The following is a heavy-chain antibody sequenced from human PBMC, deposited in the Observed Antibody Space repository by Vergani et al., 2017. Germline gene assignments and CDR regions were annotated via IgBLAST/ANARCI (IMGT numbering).Heavy chain of an antibody. J-gene: IGHJ3*02. CDR1: GGTFSSYT. V-gene: IGHV1-69*08. D-gene: IGHD3-22*01. Sequence: QVQLVQSGAEVKKPGSSVKVSCKASGGTFSSYTISWVRQAPGQGLEWMGRIIPILGIANYAQRFQGRVTITAYKSTSTAYMELSSLRSEDTAVYYCARENYYDSLNAFDIWAKGQWSPSPQ. CDR3: ARENYYDSLNAFDI. CDR2: IIPILGIA.